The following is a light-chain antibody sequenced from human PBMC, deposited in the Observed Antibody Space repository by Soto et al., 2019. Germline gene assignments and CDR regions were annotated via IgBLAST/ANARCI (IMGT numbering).Light chain of an antibody. Sequence: DLRMTQSPSTLSASVGDRVTITCRASQSISSWLAWYQQKPGKAPKLLIYDASSLESGVPSRVSGRGSGTDFTRTISSLQPDDFATYYYQQYNSYSLTFGPGTKVDIK. J-gene: IGKJ3*01. V-gene: IGKV1-5*01. CDR2: DAS. CDR3: QQYNSYSLT. CDR1: QSISSW.